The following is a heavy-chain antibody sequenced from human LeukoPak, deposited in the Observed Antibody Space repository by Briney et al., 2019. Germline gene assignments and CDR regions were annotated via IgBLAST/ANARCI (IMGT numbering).Heavy chain of an antibody. V-gene: IGHV1-24*01. J-gene: IGHJ4*02. Sequence: ASVKVSCKVSGYTPTELPMHWVRQAPGKGLEWMGGFDPEDGETIYAQKFQGRVTMTEDTSTDTAYMELSSLRSEDTAVYYCATSWVRSSGWYYFDYWGQGTLVTVSS. CDR1: GYTPTELP. CDR3: ATSWVRSSGWYYFDY. D-gene: IGHD6-19*01. CDR2: FDPEDGET.